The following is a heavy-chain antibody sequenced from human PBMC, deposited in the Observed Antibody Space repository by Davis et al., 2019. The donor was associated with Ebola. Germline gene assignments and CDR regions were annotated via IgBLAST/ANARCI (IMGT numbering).Heavy chain of an antibody. J-gene: IGHJ4*02. Sequence: SETLSLTCTVSGGSINNYFWSWIWQPPGKGLEWIGNIYYSGSTNYNPSLKSRVTISVDTSKNQFSLKLSSVTAADTAVYYCARRGCSGGSCLHDYWGQGTLVTVSS. CDR3: ARRGCSGGSCLHDY. D-gene: IGHD2-15*01. V-gene: IGHV4-59*08. CDR2: IYYSGST. CDR1: GGSINNYF.